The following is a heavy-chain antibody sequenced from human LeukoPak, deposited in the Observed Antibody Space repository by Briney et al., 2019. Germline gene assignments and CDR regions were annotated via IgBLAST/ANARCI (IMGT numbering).Heavy chain of an antibody. D-gene: IGHD6-13*01. CDR3: ARDVQQTYFDY. CDR1: GFTFSSYA. J-gene: IGHJ4*02. V-gene: IGHV3-23*01. Sequence: PGGSLRLYCAASGFTFSSYAMTWVRQPPGKGREWVSALSGSGGGTYYADSVKGRFTISRDNSKNTLYLQMNSLRADDTAVYYCARDVQQTYFDYWGQGTLVTVSS. CDR2: LSGSGGGT.